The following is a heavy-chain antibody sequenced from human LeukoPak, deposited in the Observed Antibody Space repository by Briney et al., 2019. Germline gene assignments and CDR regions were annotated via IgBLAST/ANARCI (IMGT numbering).Heavy chain of an antibody. J-gene: IGHJ6*02. V-gene: IGHV3-23*01. D-gene: IGHD1-26*01. CDR1: GFTFSSYA. Sequence: GGSLRLSCAASGFTFSSYAMSWVRQAPGKGLEWVSAISGSGGSTYYADSVKGRFTISRDNSKNTLYLQMNSLRAEDTAVYYCAIFGATQPRYYYYGMDVWGQGTTVTVSS. CDR3: AIFGATQPRYYYYGMDV. CDR2: ISGSGGST.